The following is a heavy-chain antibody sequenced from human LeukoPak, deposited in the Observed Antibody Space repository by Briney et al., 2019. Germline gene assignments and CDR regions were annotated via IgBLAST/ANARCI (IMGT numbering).Heavy chain of an antibody. D-gene: IGHD6-6*01. Sequence: PSETLSLTCTVSGGSISSYYWSWIRQPPGKGLEWIGYIYYSGSTNYNPSLKSRVTISVDTSKNQFSLKLSSVTAADTAVYYCARDGVRSSSEVNYFDYWGQGTLVTVSS. CDR2: IYYSGST. J-gene: IGHJ4*02. V-gene: IGHV4-59*12. CDR3: ARDGVRSSSEVNYFDY. CDR1: GGSISSYY.